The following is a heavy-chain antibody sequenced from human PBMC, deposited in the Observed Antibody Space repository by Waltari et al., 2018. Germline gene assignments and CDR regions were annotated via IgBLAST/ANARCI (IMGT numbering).Heavy chain of an antibody. CDR1: GYSISSGYY. CDR3: ARGDIVVVVAATSYFDY. Sequence: QVQLQESGPGLVKPSATLSLTCAVSGYSISSGYYWGWIRQPPGKGLEWIGSIYHSGSTYYNPSLKSRVTISVDTSKNQFSLKLSSVTAADTAVYYCARGDIVVVVAATSYFDYWGQGTLVTVSS. J-gene: IGHJ4*02. V-gene: IGHV4-38-2*01. CDR2: IYHSGST. D-gene: IGHD2-15*01.